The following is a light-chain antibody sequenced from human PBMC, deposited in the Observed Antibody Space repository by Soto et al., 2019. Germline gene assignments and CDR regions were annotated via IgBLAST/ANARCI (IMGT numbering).Light chain of an antibody. J-gene: IGLJ2*01. CDR3: AAWDDSLNGVV. Sequence: QSVLTQAPSASGTPGQRVTISCSGSSSNIGSDSVNWYQQLPGTAPKLLIYNNNQRPSGVPDRFSGSKSGTSASLAISGLQSEDEADYYWAAWDDSLNGVVFGGGTKLTVL. CDR1: SSNIGSDS. V-gene: IGLV1-44*01. CDR2: NNN.